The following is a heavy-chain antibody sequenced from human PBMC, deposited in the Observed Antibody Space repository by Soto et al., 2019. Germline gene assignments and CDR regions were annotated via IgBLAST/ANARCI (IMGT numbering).Heavy chain of an antibody. V-gene: IGHV4-34*02. Sequence: QVQLQQWGAGLLKPSETLSLTCAVSGGSFSGYSWNWIRQPPGKGLEWIGEINQSGSTNYNSSLKSRVTISVDTPKNQFSLKLSPVTAADTAVFYCARGRSGWFRVHDGFDVWGQGTLVTVSS. CDR1: GGSFSGYS. J-gene: IGHJ3*01. D-gene: IGHD6-19*01. CDR2: INQSGST. CDR3: ARGRSGWFRVHDGFDV.